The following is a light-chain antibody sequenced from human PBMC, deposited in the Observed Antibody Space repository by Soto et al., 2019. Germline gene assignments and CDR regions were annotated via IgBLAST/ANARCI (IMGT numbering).Light chain of an antibody. CDR1: SSNIGAGYD. V-gene: IGLV1-40*01. CDR3: QSYDSSLSVVV. CDR2: GNS. Sequence: QSVLTRPPSVSWAPGQRVTISCTGSSSNIGAGYDVHWYQQLPGTSPKLLIYGNSNRPSGVPDRFSGSTSGTSASLAITGLQAEYEADYYCQSYDSSLSVVVFGGGTKLPVL. J-gene: IGLJ2*01.